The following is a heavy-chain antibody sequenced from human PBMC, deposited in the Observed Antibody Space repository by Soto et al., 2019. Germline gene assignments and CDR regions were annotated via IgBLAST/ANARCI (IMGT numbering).Heavy chain of an antibody. Sequence: QVQLVESGGGVVQPGRSLRLSCAASGFTFSSYGMHWVRQAPGKGLEWVAVISYDGSNKYYADSVKGRFTISRDNSENTLYLQMNSLRAEDTAVYYCAKGVEAFDIWGQGTMVTVSS. CDR1: GFTFSSYG. D-gene: IGHD2-15*01. J-gene: IGHJ3*02. CDR3: AKGVEAFDI. CDR2: ISYDGSNK. V-gene: IGHV3-30*18.